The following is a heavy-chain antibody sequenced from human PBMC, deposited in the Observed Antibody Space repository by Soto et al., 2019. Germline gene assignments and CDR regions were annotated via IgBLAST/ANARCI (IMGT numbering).Heavy chain of an antibody. V-gene: IGHV4-34*01. CDR2: INHSGST. CDR1: GGSFSGYY. CDR3: ARARTYYYYGMDV. J-gene: IGHJ6*02. Sequence: PSETLSLTCAVYGGSFSGYYWSWIRQPPGKGLEWIGEINHSGSTNYNPSLKSRVTISVDTSKNQFSLKLSSVTAADTAAYYCARARTYYYYGMDVWGQGTTVTVSS.